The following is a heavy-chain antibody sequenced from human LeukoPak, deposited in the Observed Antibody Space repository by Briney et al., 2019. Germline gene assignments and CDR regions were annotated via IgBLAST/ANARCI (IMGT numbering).Heavy chain of an antibody. CDR3: ARDLRGARPLD. D-gene: IGHD1-26*01. J-gene: IGHJ4*02. Sequence: GGSLRLSCAASGFTFSTYAIHWVRQAPGKGLEWVAVISYDGRNKYYADSVKGRFTISRDNSKNTLYLQMNSLRAEDTAVYYCARDLRGARPLDWGQGTLVTVSS. CDR2: ISYDGRNK. V-gene: IGHV3-30*04. CDR1: GFTFSTYA.